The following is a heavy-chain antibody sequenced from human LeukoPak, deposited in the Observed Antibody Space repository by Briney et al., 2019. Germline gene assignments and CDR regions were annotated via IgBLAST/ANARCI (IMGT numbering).Heavy chain of an antibody. CDR2: IIPMFGTA. V-gene: IGHV1-69*13. CDR3: ARAPEGIAAAGGAIPDY. CDR1: GGTFSSYA. Sequence: SVKVSCKASGGTFSSYAISWVRQAPGQGLEWMGGIIPMFGTANYAQKFQGRVTITADESTSTAYMELSSLKSEDTAVYYCARAPEGIAAAGGAIPDYWGQGTLVTVSS. J-gene: IGHJ4*02. D-gene: IGHD6-13*01.